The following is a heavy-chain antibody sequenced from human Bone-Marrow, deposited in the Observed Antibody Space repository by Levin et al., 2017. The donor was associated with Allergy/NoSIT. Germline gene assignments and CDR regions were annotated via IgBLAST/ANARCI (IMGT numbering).Heavy chain of an antibody. CDR1: GYTFTAYA. Sequence: ASVKVSCKASGYTFTAYAMHWVRQVPGQRPEWMGWINTGNGKTEYSEARLTITRDTSAATVYMELSGLTSEDTAVYYCAREQSDGYDFRSGYLNYFDPWGQGSLVTVSS. V-gene: IGHV1-3*04. CDR3: AREQSDGYDFRSGYLNYFDP. D-gene: IGHD3-3*01. J-gene: IGHJ5*02. CDR2: INTGNGKT.